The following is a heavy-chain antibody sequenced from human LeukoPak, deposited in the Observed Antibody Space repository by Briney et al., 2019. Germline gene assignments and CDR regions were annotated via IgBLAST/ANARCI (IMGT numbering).Heavy chain of an antibody. CDR3: ARVAPGNGYFDY. CDR2: ISGSGNAI. CDR1: GFSFSSYS. J-gene: IGHJ4*02. Sequence: GGSLRLSCAASGFSFSSYSMNWVRQAPGKGLEWVSYISGSGNAIHYTDSVKGRFTISRDNAKNSLYLQMNSLSAEDTAVYYCARVAPGNGYFDYWGQGTLVTVSS. D-gene: IGHD6-13*01. V-gene: IGHV3-48*04.